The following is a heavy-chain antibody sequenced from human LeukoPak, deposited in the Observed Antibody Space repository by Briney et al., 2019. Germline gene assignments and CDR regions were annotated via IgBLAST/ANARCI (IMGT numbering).Heavy chain of an antibody. J-gene: IGHJ4*02. CDR2: ISGRGGST. CDR3: AKSLTYRGYGNIDS. D-gene: IGHD5-12*01. Sequence: PGGSLRLPCAASGFTFSSDAMSWVRQAPGKGREWVSAISGRGGSTYYADSVKGRFTISRDNSKNTLYLQMNSLRAEDTAVYYCAKSLTYRGYGNIDSWGQGTLVTAS. CDR1: GFTFSSDA. V-gene: IGHV3-23*01.